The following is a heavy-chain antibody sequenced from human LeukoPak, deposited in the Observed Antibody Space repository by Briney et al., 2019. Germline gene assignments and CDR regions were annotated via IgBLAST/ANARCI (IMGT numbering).Heavy chain of an antibody. CDR2: ISYDGSNK. CDR3: AYEAGIGY. CDR1: GFTFSYYG. Sequence: GGSLRLSCAASGFTFSYYGLHWVCQAPGKGLEWVALISYDGSNKDYADSVKGRFTISRDNSKNTLYLQMNSLRAEDTAVYYCAYEAGIGYWGQGTLVTVSS. J-gene: IGHJ4*02. V-gene: IGHV3-30*18.